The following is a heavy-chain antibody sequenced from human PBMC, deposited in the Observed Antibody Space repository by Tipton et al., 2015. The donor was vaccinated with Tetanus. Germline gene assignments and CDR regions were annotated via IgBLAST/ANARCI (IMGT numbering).Heavy chain of an antibody. J-gene: IGHJ3*02. Sequence: QLVQSGAEVKKPGESLKISCKGSGYSFTSYWIGWVRQMPGKGLEWMGIIYPGDSDTRYSPSFQGQVTISADKSISTAYLQWGSLKASDTATYYCARRWGYYYDSSGSPDAFDIWGQGTMVPVSS. D-gene: IGHD3-22*01. CDR2: IYPGDSDT. CDR3: ARRWGYYYDSSGSPDAFDI. V-gene: IGHV5-51*01. CDR1: GYSFTSYW.